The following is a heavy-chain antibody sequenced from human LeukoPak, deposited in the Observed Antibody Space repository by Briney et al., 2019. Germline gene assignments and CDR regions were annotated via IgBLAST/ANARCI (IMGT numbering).Heavy chain of an antibody. Sequence: PGGSLRLSCAASGFTFSSYAMSWVRRAPGKGLEWVSAISGSGGSTYYADSVKGRFTISRDNSKNTLYLQMNSLRAEDTAVYYCAKPEAVAVDHFDYWGQGTPVTVSS. CDR1: GFTFSSYA. CDR3: AKPEAVAVDHFDY. J-gene: IGHJ4*02. V-gene: IGHV3-23*01. D-gene: IGHD6-19*01. CDR2: ISGSGGST.